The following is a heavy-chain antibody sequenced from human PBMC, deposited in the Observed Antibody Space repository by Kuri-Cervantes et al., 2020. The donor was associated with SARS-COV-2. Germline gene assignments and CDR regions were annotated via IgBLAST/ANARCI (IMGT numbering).Heavy chain of an antibody. Sequence: GESLKISCEASGFIFSDYAIDWVRQAPGKGLEWVAIISYDGRNTKFADSVKGRFTISRDNSKNXVYLQMNSLRIEDTAEYFCARXPWRADIXXXKRPFDYWGQGTLVTVSS. CDR2: ISYDGRNT. J-gene: IGHJ4*02. CDR3: ARXPWRADIXXXKRPFDY. D-gene: IGHD1-1*01. V-gene: IGHV3-30*14. CDR1: GFIFSDYA.